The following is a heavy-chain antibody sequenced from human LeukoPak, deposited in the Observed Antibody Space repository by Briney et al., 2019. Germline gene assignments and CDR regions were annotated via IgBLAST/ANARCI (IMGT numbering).Heavy chain of an antibody. CDR3: ARDQEGFDY. V-gene: IGHV1-46*01. J-gene: IGHJ4*02. CDR1: AYTFTINY. Sequence: GASVKVSCKASAYTFTINYIHWVRQAPGQGLEWMGMIYPRDGSTSYAQKFQGRVTVTRDTSTSTVHMELSGLRSEDTAVYYCARDQEGFDYWGQGTLVTVSS. CDR2: IYPRDGST.